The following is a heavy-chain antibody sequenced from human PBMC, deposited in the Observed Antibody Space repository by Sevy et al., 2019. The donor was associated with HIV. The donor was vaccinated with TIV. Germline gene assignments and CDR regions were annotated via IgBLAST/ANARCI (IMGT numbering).Heavy chain of an antibody. D-gene: IGHD1-26*01. J-gene: IGHJ3*02. CDR3: AKDRVWELGDAFDI. V-gene: IGHV3-23*01. CDR2: LSGNGGST. CDR1: GFTFSSYA. Sequence: GGSLRLSCAASGFTFSSYAMNWVRQAPGKGLEWVSGLSGNGGSTNYADSVKGRFTISRDNSKNTLYLKMNSLRAEDTAIYYCAKDRVWELGDAFDIWGQGTMVTVSS.